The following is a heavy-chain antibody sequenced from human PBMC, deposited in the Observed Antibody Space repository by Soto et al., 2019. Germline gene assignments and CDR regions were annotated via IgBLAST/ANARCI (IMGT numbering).Heavy chain of an antibody. CDR3: ARGYSTDCSNGVFSFFDYHAIDV. V-gene: IGHV1-2*04. D-gene: IGHD2-8*01. J-gene: IGHJ6*02. Sequence: ASVKVSCKASGYSFTGYDIHWVRQAPGQGLEWMGRINPKSGGTSTAQKFQGWVTMTTDTSISTASMELTRLTSDDTAIYYCARGYSTDCSNGVFSFFDYHAIDVWGQGTTVTVSS. CDR1: GYSFTGYD. CDR2: INPKSGGT.